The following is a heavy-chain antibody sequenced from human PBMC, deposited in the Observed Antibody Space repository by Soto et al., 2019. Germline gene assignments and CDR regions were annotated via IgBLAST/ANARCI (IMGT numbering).Heavy chain of an antibody. CDR3: ARDFSVDTATHY. Sequence: PGGSLRLSCAASGFTFSSYAMSWVRQAPGKGLEWVSAISGSGGSTYYADSVKGRFTISRDNSKNTLYLQMNSLRAEDTAVYYCARDFSVDTATHYWCQGPLVTVSS. CDR1: GFTFSSYA. V-gene: IGHV3-23*01. D-gene: IGHD5-18*01. J-gene: IGHJ4*02. CDR2: ISGSGGST.